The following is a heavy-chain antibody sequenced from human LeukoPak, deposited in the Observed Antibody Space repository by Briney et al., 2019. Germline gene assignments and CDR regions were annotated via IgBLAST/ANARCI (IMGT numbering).Heavy chain of an antibody. Sequence: GESLKISCKGSGYSFTSYWIGWVRQMPGKGLEWMGIIYPGDSDTRYSPSFQGQVTISADKSISTAYLQWSSLKASDTAMHYCARLSRDYGGNVWYFDYWGQGTLVTVSS. D-gene: IGHD4-23*01. CDR2: IYPGDSDT. CDR3: ARLSRDYGGNVWYFDY. CDR1: GYSFTSYW. J-gene: IGHJ4*02. V-gene: IGHV5-51*01.